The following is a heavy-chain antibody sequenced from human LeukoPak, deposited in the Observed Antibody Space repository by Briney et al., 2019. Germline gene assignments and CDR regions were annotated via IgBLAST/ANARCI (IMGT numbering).Heavy chain of an antibody. D-gene: IGHD3-9*01. Sequence: PGGSLRLSCAASGFTFSRYALSWVRQAPGKGLDWVSVISGSGGSTYYADSVKGRFTISRDNSKNTLYLQMNSLRAEDTAVYYCAKDPTYYDILTGLEPWGQGTLVTVSS. CDR1: GFTFSRYA. CDR2: ISGSGGST. CDR3: AKDPTYYDILTGLEP. V-gene: IGHV3-23*01. J-gene: IGHJ5*02.